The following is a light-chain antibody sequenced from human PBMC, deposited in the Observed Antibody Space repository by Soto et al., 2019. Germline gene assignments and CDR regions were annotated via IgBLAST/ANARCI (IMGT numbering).Light chain of an antibody. CDR2: WAS. CDR1: QSVLYSTNNKNY. V-gene: IGKV4-1*01. CDR3: QRYYTNPFT. J-gene: IGKJ4*01. Sequence: DFVMTQSPDSLAVSLGERATINCKSSQSVLYSTNNKNYLAWYQQKPGQPPKLLIYWASTRESGVPDRFSGSWSGTDFTLTISSLHSQDVAPYYCQRYYTNPFTFGGGTKVEIK.